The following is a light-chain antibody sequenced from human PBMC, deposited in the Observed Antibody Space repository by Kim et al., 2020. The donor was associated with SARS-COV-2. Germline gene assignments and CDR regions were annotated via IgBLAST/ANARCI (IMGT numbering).Light chain of an antibody. J-gene: IGKJ5*01. CDR3: QEYRIPVT. V-gene: IGKV3-20*01. Sequence: NVLTQSPGSLSLAPGETVTLSCRASQSVSSRYLAWYQQKPGQAPRLVMYGASSRAAGVPDRFSGSGSGTDFNLTISRVEPDDFAVYFCQEYRIPVTFGQGTRLEIK. CDR1: QSVSSRY. CDR2: GAS.